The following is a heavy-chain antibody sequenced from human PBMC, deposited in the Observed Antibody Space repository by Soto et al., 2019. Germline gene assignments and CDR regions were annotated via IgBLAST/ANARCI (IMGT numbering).Heavy chain of an antibody. CDR2: ISWSNGNT. CDR3: EKDDSGANRFIDY. J-gene: IGHJ4*02. V-gene: IGHV3-9*01. CDR1: GFTFDDYA. Sequence: SLRLSCAASGFTFDDYAMHWVRQAPGKGLEWVSHISWSNGNTAYADSVKGRFTISRDNAKNSLYLQMNSLRPDDTAFYYCEKDDSGANRFIDYWGQGIMVTVSS. D-gene: IGHD2-8*02.